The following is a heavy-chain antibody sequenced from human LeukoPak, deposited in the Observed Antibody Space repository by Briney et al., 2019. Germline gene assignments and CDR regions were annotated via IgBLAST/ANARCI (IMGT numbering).Heavy chain of an antibody. J-gene: IGHJ4*02. V-gene: IGHV3-48*03. Sequence: GGSLRLSCAASGFTFSSYEMNWVRQAPGKGLEWVSYISSSGSTIYYADSVKGRFTISRDNAKNSLYLQMNSLRAEDTAVYYCAKIGVRASGSADYWGQGTLVTVSS. D-gene: IGHD3-10*02. CDR3: AKIGVRASGSADY. CDR2: ISSSGSTI. CDR1: GFTFSSYE.